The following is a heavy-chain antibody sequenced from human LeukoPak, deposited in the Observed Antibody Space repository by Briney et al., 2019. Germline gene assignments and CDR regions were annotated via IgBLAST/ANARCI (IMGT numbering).Heavy chain of an antibody. V-gene: IGHV4-39*07. Sequence: SETLSLTCTVSGGSISDRSYYWGWIRQPPGKDLEWIGSVYYTGRTYYNPSLKSRVSISVEMSKNQFSLKLSSVTAADTAVYYCARVKYNWNDSFSLAFSRFDPWGQGTLVTVSS. CDR1: GGSISDRSYY. J-gene: IGHJ5*02. CDR3: ARVKYNWNDSFSLAFSRFDP. D-gene: IGHD1-20*01. CDR2: VYYTGRT.